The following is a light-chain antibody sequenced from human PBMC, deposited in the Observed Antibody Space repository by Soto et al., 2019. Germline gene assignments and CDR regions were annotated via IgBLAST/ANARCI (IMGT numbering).Light chain of an antibody. V-gene: IGKV1-33*01. CDR3: QHYDNLPLT. J-gene: IGKJ4*01. CDR2: DAS. CDR1: QDISNY. Sequence: DIQMTQSPSSLSASVGDRVTITCQASQDISNYLNWYQQKPEKAPKLLIYDASNLETGVPSRFSGSGSGTDFTFTISSQQPEDIATYDCQHYDNLPLTFGGGTKVEIK.